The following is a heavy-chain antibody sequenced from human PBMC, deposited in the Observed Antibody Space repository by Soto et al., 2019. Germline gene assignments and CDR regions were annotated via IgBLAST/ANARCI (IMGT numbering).Heavy chain of an antibody. J-gene: IGHJ4*02. Sequence: GASVKVSCKTSGDTFTDSSMHWVRQAPGQGLEWMGWINLNSGDTNYAEKFRGRVTMTSDTSIITAYMELTRLKSDDTAVYYCARTPRPFDYWGQGTLVTVSS. CDR1: GDTFTDSS. V-gene: IGHV1-2*02. CDR3: ARTPRPFDY. CDR2: INLNSGDT.